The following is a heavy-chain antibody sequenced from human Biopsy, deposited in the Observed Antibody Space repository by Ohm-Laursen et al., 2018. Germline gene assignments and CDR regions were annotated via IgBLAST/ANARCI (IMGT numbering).Heavy chain of an antibody. D-gene: IGHD7-27*01. CDR1: GGSIKSYY. Sequence: PGTLSLTCTVSGGSIKSYYWNWLRQSPGKGLEWIGFIYYTGHTNYNPSLKSRATISVDTSKNQSSLKVISVTAADTAVYYCARLTGDPSYWGQGILVTVSS. V-gene: IGHV4-59*01. CDR2: IYYTGHT. J-gene: IGHJ4*02. CDR3: ARLTGDPSY.